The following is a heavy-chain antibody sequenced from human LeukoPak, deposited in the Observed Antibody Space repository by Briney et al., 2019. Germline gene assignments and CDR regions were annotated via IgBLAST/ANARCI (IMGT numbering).Heavy chain of an antibody. Sequence: GGSLRLSCAASGFTFSSYGMHWVRQAPGKGLEWVAFIRYDGSNKYYADSVKGRFTISRDNSKNTLYLQMNSLRAEDTAVYYCARLMDSGYDWDAFDIWGQGTMVTVSS. CDR2: IRYDGSNK. D-gene: IGHD5-12*01. CDR1: GFTFSSYG. J-gene: IGHJ3*02. CDR3: ARLMDSGYDWDAFDI. V-gene: IGHV3-30*02.